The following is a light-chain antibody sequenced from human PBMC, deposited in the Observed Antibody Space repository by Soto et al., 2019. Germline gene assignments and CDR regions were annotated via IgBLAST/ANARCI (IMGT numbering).Light chain of an antibody. Sequence: ETVLTQSPATLSLSPGEEATLSCRASQSISTYLGWYQQKAGQAPRLLISDASNRATGVPARFSGSGSGTDFTLTISSLEPEDFAVYYCQQRSTWPLTFGQGTRLEIK. CDR3: QQRSTWPLT. J-gene: IGKJ5*01. CDR1: QSISTY. V-gene: IGKV3-11*01. CDR2: DAS.